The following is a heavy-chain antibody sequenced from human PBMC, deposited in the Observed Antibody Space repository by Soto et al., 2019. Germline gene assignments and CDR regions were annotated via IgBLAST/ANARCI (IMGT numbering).Heavy chain of an antibody. CDR3: AKAHSVYSYGLDAFDV. CDR2: ISYDGSNQ. D-gene: IGHD5-18*01. CDR1: GFTFSSYG. J-gene: IGHJ3*01. V-gene: IGHV3-30*18. Sequence: QVQLVESGGGVVQPGRSLRLSCAASGFTFSSYGMHWVRQAPGKGLEWVAVISYDGSNQYYADSVKARFTISIDNSKNTLYLIMVSLRAEDTAVYYCAKAHSVYSYGLDAFDVLGQGTMVTVSS.